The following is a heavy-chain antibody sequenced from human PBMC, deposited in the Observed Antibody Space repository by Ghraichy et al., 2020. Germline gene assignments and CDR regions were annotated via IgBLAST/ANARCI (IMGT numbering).Heavy chain of an antibody. CDR1: GYTFTGYY. D-gene: IGHD2-21*02. CDR2: INPNSGGT. Sequence: ASVKVSCKASGYTFTGYYMHWVRQAPGQGLEWMGWINPNSGGTKYAQNFQGRVTITRDTSISTAYMELSRLRSDDTAMYYCASITVTATYGLDVWGQGTTVTVSS. J-gene: IGHJ6*02. V-gene: IGHV1-2*02. CDR3: ASITVTATYGLDV.